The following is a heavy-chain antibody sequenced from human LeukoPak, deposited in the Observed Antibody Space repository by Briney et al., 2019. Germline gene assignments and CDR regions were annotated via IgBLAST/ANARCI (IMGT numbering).Heavy chain of an antibody. J-gene: IGHJ6*03. D-gene: IGHD5-12*01. Sequence: GGSLRLSCTVSGFTVSSNSMSWVRQAPGKGLEWVSFIYSDNTHYSDSVKGRFTISRDNSKNTLYLQMNSLRAEDTAVYYCARGGGYDYDYYYMDVWGKGTTVTVSS. CDR1: GFTVSSNS. CDR2: IYSDNT. V-gene: IGHV3-53*01. CDR3: ARGGGYDYDYYYMDV.